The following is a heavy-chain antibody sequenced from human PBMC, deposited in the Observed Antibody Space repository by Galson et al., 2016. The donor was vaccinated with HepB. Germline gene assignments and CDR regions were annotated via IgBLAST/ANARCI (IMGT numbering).Heavy chain of an antibody. Sequence: SLRLSCAASGFAFSSSFMIWVRQAPGQGLEWVSSISSSSGYIYYADSLKGRFTIFRENTQNSLYLQMNSLRAEDTALYYCARGASWVGEECYIDYWGQGTLVTVSS. CDR1: GFAFSSSF. CDR2: ISSSSGYI. J-gene: IGHJ4*02. CDR3: ARGASWVGEECYIDY. D-gene: IGHD3-10*01. V-gene: IGHV3-21*01.